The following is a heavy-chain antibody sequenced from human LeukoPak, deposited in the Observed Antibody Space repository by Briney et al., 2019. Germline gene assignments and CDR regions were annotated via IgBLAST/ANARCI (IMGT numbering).Heavy chain of an antibody. V-gene: IGHV3-21*01. D-gene: IGHD1-26*01. CDR2: IDSSSNYI. Sequence: GGSLRLSCAASGFTFRDYDMSWVRQAPGKGLEWVSSIDSSSNYIFYADSVKGRFTISRDNAKNSLDLQMNNLRDEDTAIYYCTKAGVVGAKAGFDNWGQGTLVTVSS. CDR1: GFTFRDYD. J-gene: IGHJ4*02. CDR3: TKAGVVGAKAGFDN.